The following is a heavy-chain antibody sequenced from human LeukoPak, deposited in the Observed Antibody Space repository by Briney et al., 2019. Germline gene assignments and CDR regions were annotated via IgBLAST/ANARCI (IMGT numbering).Heavy chain of an antibody. Sequence: EGSLRLSRAASGFTFSSYSMNWVRQAPGKGLEWVSYISSSSSTIYYADSVKGRFTISRDNAKNSLYLQMNSLRAEDTAVYYCAREGTGIAAAGRDAFDIWGQGTMVTVSS. J-gene: IGHJ3*02. CDR1: GFTFSSYS. CDR3: AREGTGIAAAGRDAFDI. CDR2: ISSSSSTI. D-gene: IGHD6-13*01. V-gene: IGHV3-48*01.